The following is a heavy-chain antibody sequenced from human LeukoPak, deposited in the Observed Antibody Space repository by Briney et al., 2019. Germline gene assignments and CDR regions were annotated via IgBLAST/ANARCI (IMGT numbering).Heavy chain of an antibody. V-gene: IGHV3-53*01. D-gene: IGHD3-9*01. J-gene: IGHJ6*04. CDR3: ARVLYILRYFDY. CDR2: IYSDGST. CDR1: GFTVSTNY. Sequence: PGGSLRLSCAASGFTVSTNYMSWVRQAPGKGLEWVSVIYSDGSTYYADSAKGRFTISRDNSKNTLYLQMNSLRAEDTAVYYCARVLYILRYFDYWGKGTTVTISS.